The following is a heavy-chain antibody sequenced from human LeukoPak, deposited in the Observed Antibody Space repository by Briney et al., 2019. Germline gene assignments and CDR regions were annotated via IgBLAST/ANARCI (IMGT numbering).Heavy chain of an antibody. V-gene: IGHV3-23*01. CDR2: ISDNGDNT. J-gene: IGHJ6*03. CDR1: GFTFSRYA. Sequence: GGSLRLSCAASGFTFSRYAMNWLRQARGEGLEWVSVISDNGDNTYYADSVKGRFTISRDNSKNTLYLQMNSLRAEDTAIYFCAKEGSGYRPFYYYYYMDVWGKGTTVTISS. D-gene: IGHD3-22*01. CDR3: AKEGSGYRPFYYYYYMDV.